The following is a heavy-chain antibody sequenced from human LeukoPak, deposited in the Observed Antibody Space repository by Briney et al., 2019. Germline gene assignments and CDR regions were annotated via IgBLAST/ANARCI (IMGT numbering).Heavy chain of an antibody. CDR2: IRRDGTT. J-gene: IGHJ4*02. CDR3: ARDAGQATPFDY. Sequence: PGGSLTLSCAASGFTVSSYWIHWVRQAPGKGLVWVSLIRRDGTTSFAASVQGRFTTSRDNARNTLYLQMNSLAAEDTAVYYCARDAGQATPFDYWGPGTLVNVSS. D-gene: IGHD2-15*01. V-gene: IGHV3-74*01. CDR1: GFTVSSYW.